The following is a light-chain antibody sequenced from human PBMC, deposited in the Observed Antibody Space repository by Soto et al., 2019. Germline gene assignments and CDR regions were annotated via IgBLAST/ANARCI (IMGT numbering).Light chain of an antibody. CDR1: SSDVGGFDH. J-gene: IGLJ1*01. Sequence: QSALTQPSSVSGSPGQSITISCTGASSDVGGFDHVSWYQQHPGKVPRLLIYDVSSRPSGVSDRFSGSKSGNTASLTISRLQAEDEADYYCNSFTTTNTYVFGTGTKV. CDR3: NSFTTTNTYV. V-gene: IGLV2-14*03. CDR2: DVS.